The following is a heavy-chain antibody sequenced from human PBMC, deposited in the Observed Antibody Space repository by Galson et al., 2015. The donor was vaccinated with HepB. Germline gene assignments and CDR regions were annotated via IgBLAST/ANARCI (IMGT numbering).Heavy chain of an antibody. D-gene: IGHD6-6*01. V-gene: IGHV2-70*11. CDR1: GFSLSTSGMC. CDR2: IDWDDDK. Sequence: PALVKPTQTLTLTCTFSGFSLSTSGMCVSWIRQPPGKALEWLARIDWDDDKYYSTSLKTRLTISKDTSKNQVVLTMTNMDPVDTATYYCARMHLGSSPWRNFDYWGQGTLVTVSS. J-gene: IGHJ4*02. CDR3: ARMHLGSSPWRNFDY.